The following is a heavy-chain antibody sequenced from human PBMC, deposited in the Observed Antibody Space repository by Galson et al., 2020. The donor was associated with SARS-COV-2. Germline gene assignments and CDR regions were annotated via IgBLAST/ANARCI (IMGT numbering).Heavy chain of an antibody. CDR2: IWYVGSNK. D-gene: IGHD3-10*02. Sequence: GGSLRLSCAASGFTFSSYGMHWVRQAPGTGLEWVAVIWYVGSNKYYADSVKGRFTISRDNSKNTVYLQMNSLRAEDTAVYYCAGEITMLYGMDVWGQGTTVTVSS. J-gene: IGHJ6*02. CDR1: GFTFSSYG. CDR3: AGEITMLYGMDV. V-gene: IGHV3-33*01.